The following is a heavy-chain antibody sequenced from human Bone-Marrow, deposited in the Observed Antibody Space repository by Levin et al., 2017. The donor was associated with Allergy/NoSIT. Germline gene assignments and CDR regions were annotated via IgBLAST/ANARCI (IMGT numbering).Heavy chain of an antibody. CDR2: IIPMFATP. Sequence: VASVKVSCKASGGIFSSTAVSWVRQARGQGLEWMGGIIPMFATPNYAQQFQGRISITADESTNTVYMELRSLRSDDTAIYYCASTWSNGGDFVRHNYGMNAWGQGATVIVSS. J-gene: IGHJ6*02. CDR1: GGIFSSTA. CDR3: ASTWSNGGDFVRHNYGMNA. V-gene: IGHV1-69*13. D-gene: IGHD2-21*01.